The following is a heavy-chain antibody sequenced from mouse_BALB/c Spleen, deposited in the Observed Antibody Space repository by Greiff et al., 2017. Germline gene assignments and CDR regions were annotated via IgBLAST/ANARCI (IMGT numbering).Heavy chain of an antibody. Sequence: DVMLVESGGGLVQPGGSMKLSCVASGFTFSNYWMNWVRQSPEKGLEWVAEIRLKSNNYATHYAESVKGRFTISRDDSKSSVYLQMNNLRAEDTGIYYCTRSCYYGSSWSYWYFDVWGAGTTVTVSS. CDR2: IRLKSNNYAT. D-gene: IGHD1-1*01. CDR3: TRSCYYGSSWSYWYFDV. J-gene: IGHJ1*01. CDR1: GFTFSNYW. V-gene: IGHV6-6*02.